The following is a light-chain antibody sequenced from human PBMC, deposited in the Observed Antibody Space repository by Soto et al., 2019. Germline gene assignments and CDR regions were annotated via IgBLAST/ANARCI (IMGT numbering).Light chain of an antibody. V-gene: IGKV1-9*01. CDR3: QQTFSPPSIT. CDR2: AAS. CDR1: QGIRNN. J-gene: IGKJ5*01. Sequence: DIQLTQSPSFLSASVGDRVTITCRASQGIRNNLAWYQQKPGKAPKLLIYAASTLQSGVPSRFSGSGSGTEFTLTISSLQPEDFATYYCQQTFSPPSITFGQGTRLDIK.